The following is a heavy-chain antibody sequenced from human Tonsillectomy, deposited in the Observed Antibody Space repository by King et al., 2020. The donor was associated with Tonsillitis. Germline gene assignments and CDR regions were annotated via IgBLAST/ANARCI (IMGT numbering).Heavy chain of an antibody. D-gene: IGHD3-16*01. CDR2: IYHSGST. CDR1: GYSISSGYY. J-gene: IGHJ3*02. V-gene: IGHV4-38-2*01. CDR3: ATAGGPVDAFDI. Sequence: VQLQESGPGLVKPSETLSLTCAVSGYSISSGYYWGWIRQPPGKGLEWIGSIYHSGSTYYNPSLKSRVTISVDTSKNQFSLQLSSVTAADTAVYYCATAGGPVDAFDIWGQGTMVTVSS.